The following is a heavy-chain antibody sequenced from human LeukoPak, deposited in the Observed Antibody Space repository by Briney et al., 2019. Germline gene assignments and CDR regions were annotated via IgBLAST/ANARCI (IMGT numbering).Heavy chain of an antibody. J-gene: IGHJ4*02. CDR3: AKVSSYGLYYFDD. D-gene: IGHD5-18*01. CDR2: ISGSGGST. Sequence: GGSLRLSCAASGFTFSSYAMSWVRQAPGKGLEWVSGISGSGGSTYYADSVKGRFTISRDNSKNTLYLQMNSLRAEDTAVYYCAKVSSYGLYYFDDWGQGTLVTASS. V-gene: IGHV3-23*01. CDR1: GFTFSSYA.